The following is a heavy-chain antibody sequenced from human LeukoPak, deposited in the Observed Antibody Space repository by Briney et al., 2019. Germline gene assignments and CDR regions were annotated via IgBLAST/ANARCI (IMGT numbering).Heavy chain of an antibody. CDR1: GFTFDDYA. CDR3: AKGLAAAGIDY. CDR2: MSWNSGSI. J-gene: IGHJ4*02. Sequence: PGRSLRLSCAASGFTFDDYAMHWVRQAPGKGLEWVSGMSWNSGSIRYADSVKGRFTISRDKAANSLYLQMNSLRAEDTALYYCAKGLAAAGIDYWGQGTLVTVSS. D-gene: IGHD6-13*01. V-gene: IGHV3-9*01.